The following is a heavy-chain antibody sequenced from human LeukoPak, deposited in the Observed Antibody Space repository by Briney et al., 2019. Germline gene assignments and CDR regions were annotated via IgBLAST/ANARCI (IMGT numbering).Heavy chain of an antibody. J-gene: IGHJ4*02. CDR2: ISGSGGNT. CDR3: AKTGGSGNYYNVGSVFEDY. D-gene: IGHD3-10*01. Sequence: QAGGSLRLSCAASGFTFSSYAMSWVRQAPGKGLEWVSVISGSGGNTYYADSVKGRFTISRDNSKNTLYLQMNSLRAEDTAVYYCAKTGGSGNYYNVGSVFEDYWGQGTLVTVSS. V-gene: IGHV3-23*01. CDR1: GFTFSSYA.